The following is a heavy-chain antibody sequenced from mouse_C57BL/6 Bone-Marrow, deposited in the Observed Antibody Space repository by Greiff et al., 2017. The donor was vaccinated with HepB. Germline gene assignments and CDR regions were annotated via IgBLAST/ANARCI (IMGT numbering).Heavy chain of an antibody. Sequence: VQLQQSGAELARPGASVKMSCKASGYTFPSYTMHWVKQRPGQGLEWIGYINPSSGYTKYNQKFKDKATLTADKSSSTAYMQLSSLTSEDSAVYYCLHYYAYWGQGTTLTVSS. J-gene: IGHJ2*01. CDR3: LHYYAY. D-gene: IGHD1-2*01. V-gene: IGHV1-4*01. CDR1: GYTFPSYT. CDR2: INPSSGYT.